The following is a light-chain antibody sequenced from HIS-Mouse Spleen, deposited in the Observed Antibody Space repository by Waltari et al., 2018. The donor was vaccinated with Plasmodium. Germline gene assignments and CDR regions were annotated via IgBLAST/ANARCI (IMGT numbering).Light chain of an antibody. CDR2: LGS. CDR3: MQALQTPRYT. CDR1: PSLLHSNGYNY. V-gene: IGKV2-28*01. Sequence: IVMTQSPLSMPVTPGEPASISCRSRPSLLHSNGYNYLDWYLQKPGQSPQLLIYLGSNRASGVPDRFSGSGSGTDFTLKISRVEAEDVGVYYCMQALQTPRYTFGQGTKLEIK. J-gene: IGKJ2*01.